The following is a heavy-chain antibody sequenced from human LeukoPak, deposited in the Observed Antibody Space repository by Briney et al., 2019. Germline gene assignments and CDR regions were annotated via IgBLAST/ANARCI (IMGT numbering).Heavy chain of an antibody. CDR3: ARDQRDGYNLNY. J-gene: IGHJ4*02. CDR1: GYTFTSYY. V-gene: IGHV1-46*01. D-gene: IGHD5-24*01. CDR2: INPSGGST. Sequence: GASVKLSYKASGYTFTSYYMHWVRQAPGQGLEWMGIINPSGGSTSYAQKFQGRVTMTRDTSTSTVYMELSSLRSEDTAVYYCARDQRDGYNLNYWGQGTLVTVSS.